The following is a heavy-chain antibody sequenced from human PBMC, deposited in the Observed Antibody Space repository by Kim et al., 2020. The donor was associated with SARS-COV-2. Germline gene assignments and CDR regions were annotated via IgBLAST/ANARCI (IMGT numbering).Heavy chain of an antibody. J-gene: IGHJ4*02. Sequence: GGSLRLSCAASGFTFSSYAMSWVRQAPGKGLEWVSAISGSGGSTYYADSVKGRFTISRDNSKNTLYLQMNSLRAEDTAVYYCAKDPHGGYCSSTSCYGGSGYWGQGTLVTVSS. CDR1: GFTFSSYA. D-gene: IGHD2-2*01. CDR3: AKDPHGGYCSSTSCYGGSGY. V-gene: IGHV3-23*01. CDR2: ISGSGGST.